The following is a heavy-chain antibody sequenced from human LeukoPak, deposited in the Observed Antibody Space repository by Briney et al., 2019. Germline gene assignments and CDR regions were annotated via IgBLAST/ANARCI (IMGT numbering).Heavy chain of an antibody. V-gene: IGHV3-21*01. CDR1: GFTFSSYS. J-gene: IGHJ3*02. D-gene: IGHD3-22*01. CDR2: ISSSSYI. CDR3: AREGSGGSSGYYAYAFDI. Sequence: GGSLRLSCAASGFTFSSYSMNWVRQAPGKGLEWVSSISSSSYIYYADSVKGRFTISRDNSKNTLYLQMNSLRAEDTAVYYCAREGSGGSSGYYAYAFDIWGQGTMVTVSS.